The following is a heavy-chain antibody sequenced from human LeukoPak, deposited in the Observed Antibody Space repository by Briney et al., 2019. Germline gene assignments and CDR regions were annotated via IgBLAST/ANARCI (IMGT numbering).Heavy chain of an antibody. Sequence: GGSLKLSCAASGFTVSSNYMSWVRQAPGKGLEWVSVIYSGGSTYYADSVKGRFTISRDNSKNTLYLQMNSLRAEDTAVYYCARDSSAHDAFDIWGQGTMVTVSS. CDR2: IYSGGST. CDR1: GFTVSSNY. V-gene: IGHV3-66*02. D-gene: IGHD3-22*01. J-gene: IGHJ3*02. CDR3: ARDSSAHDAFDI.